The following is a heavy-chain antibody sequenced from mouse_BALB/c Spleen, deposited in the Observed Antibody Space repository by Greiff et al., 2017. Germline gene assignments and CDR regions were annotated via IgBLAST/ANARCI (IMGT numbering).Heavy chain of an antibody. J-gene: IGHJ4*01. CDR3: ARDGAATYAMDY. CDR1: GFTFTDYY. Sequence: EVQLVESGGGLVQPGGSLRLSCATSGFTFTDYYMSWVRQPPGKALEWLGFIRNKANGYTTEYSASVKGRFTISRDNSQSILYLQMNTLRAEDSATYYCARDGAATYAMDYWGQGTSVTVSS. D-gene: IGHD1-2*01. V-gene: IGHV7-3*02. CDR2: IRNKANGYTT.